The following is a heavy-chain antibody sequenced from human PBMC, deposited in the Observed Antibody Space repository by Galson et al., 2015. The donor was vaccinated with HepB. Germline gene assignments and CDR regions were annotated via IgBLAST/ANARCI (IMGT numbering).Heavy chain of an antibody. D-gene: IGHD2-2*01. J-gene: IGHJ4*02. CDR1: GFTFSSYA. CDR2: ISSNGGST. Sequence: SLRLSCAASGFTFSSYAMHWVRQAPGKGLEYVSAISSNGGSTYYANSVKGRFTISRDNSKNTLYLQMGSLRAEDMAVYYCARDLDSTSCLDYWGQGTLVTVSS. CDR3: ARDLDSTSCLDY. V-gene: IGHV3-64*01.